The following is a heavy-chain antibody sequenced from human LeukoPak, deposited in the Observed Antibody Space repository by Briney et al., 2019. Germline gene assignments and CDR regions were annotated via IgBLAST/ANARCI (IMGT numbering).Heavy chain of an antibody. CDR3: TTDIVVVPAATNWFDP. J-gene: IGHJ5*02. Sequence: GGSLRLSCAASGFTFSNAWMSWVRQAPGKGLEWVGRIKSKTDGGTTDYAAPVKGRFTISRDDSKNTLYLQMNSLKTEDTAVYYCTTDIVVVPAATNWFDPWGQGTLVTVSS. V-gene: IGHV3-15*01. CDR2: IKSKTDGGTT. CDR1: GFTFSNAW. D-gene: IGHD2-2*01.